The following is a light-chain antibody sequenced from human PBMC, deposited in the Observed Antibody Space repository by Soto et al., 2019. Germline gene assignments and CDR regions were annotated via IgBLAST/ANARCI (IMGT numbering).Light chain of an antibody. CDR3: QQRSNWLIT. CDR2: GAS. J-gene: IGKJ5*01. Sequence: EIVLTQSPGTLSLSPGERATLSCRASQSVSSSYLAWYQQKPGQAPRLLIYGASNRATGIPDRFSGSGSGTDFTLTISRLEPEDFAVYYCQQRSNWLITFGQGTRLEIK. V-gene: IGKV3D-20*02. CDR1: QSVSSSY.